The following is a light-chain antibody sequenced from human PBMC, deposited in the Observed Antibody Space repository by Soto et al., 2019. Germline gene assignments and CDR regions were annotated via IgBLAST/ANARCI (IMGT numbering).Light chain of an antibody. CDR2: HAS. CDR3: QQYGSSPIT. J-gene: IGKJ5*01. Sequence: EIMMTQSPATLSVSPGERATLSCRASQSVSSYLAWYQQKPGQAPRLLIYHASNRATGIPDRFSGSGSGTDFTLTISRLEPEDFAVYYCQQYGSSPITFGQGTRLEIK. V-gene: IGKV3-20*01. CDR1: QSVSSY.